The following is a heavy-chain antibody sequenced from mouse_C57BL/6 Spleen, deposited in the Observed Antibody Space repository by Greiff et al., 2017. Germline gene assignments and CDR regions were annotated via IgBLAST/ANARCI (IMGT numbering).Heavy chain of an antibody. Sequence: SGPELVKPGASVKMSCKASGYTFTDYNMHWVKQSHGKSLEWLGYFNPHNGGTSYNQKFKGKATLTVTKSSSTAYMELRSLTSEDSAVYYFARSLIYYYGSSFWYFDVWGTGTTVTVSS. V-gene: IGHV1-22*01. CDR3: ARSLIYYYGSSFWYFDV. CDR2: FNPHNGGT. J-gene: IGHJ1*03. CDR1: GYTFTDYN. D-gene: IGHD1-1*01.